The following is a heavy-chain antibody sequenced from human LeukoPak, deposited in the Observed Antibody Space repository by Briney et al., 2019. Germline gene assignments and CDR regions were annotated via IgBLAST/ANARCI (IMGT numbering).Heavy chain of an antibody. D-gene: IGHD3-3*01. V-gene: IGHV1-8*03. CDR2: MNPNSGNT. CDR3: ARGGDLYDFWSGYYNP. J-gene: IGHJ5*02. CDR1: GYTFTSYD. Sequence: GASVKVSCKASGYTFTSYDINWVRQATGQGLEWMGWMNPNSGNTGYAQKFQGRVTITRNTSISTAYMELSSLRSEDTAVYYCARGGDLYDFWSGYYNPGGQGTLVTVSS.